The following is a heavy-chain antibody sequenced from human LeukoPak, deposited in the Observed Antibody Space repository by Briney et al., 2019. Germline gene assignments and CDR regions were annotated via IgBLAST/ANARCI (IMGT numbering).Heavy chain of an antibody. D-gene: IGHD3-22*01. CDR2: INHSVST. J-gene: IGHJ4*02. Sequence: SETLSLTCAVYGGSFSGYYWSWIRQTSGKGLEWIGEINHSVSTNYKPSLKSRVMISVDTSKNQISLKLRSVTAADTAIYYCARVSSRRLPPTYSYDRRNYFDYWGQGTLVTVSS. V-gene: IGHV4-34*01. CDR1: GGSFSGYY. CDR3: ARVSSRRLPPTYSYDRRNYFDY.